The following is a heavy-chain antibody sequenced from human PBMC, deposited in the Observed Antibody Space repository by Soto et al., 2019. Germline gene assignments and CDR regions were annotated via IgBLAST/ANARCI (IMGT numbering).Heavy chain of an antibody. J-gene: IGHJ6*02. Sequence: GASVKVSCKASGYTFTSYAMNWVRQAPGQGLEWMGWINTNTGNPTCAQGFTGRFVFSLDTSVSTAYLQICSLKAEDTAVYYCASAYSSGWYGRDFYYYYGMDVWGQGTTVTVSS. CDR2: INTNTGNP. CDR1: GYTFTSYA. D-gene: IGHD6-19*01. V-gene: IGHV7-4-1*01. CDR3: ASAYSSGWYGRDFYYYYGMDV.